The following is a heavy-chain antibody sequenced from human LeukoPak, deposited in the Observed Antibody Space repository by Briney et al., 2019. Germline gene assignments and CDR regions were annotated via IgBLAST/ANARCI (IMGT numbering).Heavy chain of an antibody. CDR3: ARGAHSGSYSSWFHP. J-gene: IGHJ5*02. CDR1: GGTFKSYA. Sequence: GSSVKVSCKASGGTFKSYAITWVRQAPGQGLEWMGGSIPMFAPARYAQNFQGRVTITTDESTSTAYMELSSLKSEDTAVYYCARGAHSGSYSSWFHPWGQGTLVTVSS. D-gene: IGHD3-10*01. V-gene: IGHV1-69*05. CDR2: SIPMFAPA.